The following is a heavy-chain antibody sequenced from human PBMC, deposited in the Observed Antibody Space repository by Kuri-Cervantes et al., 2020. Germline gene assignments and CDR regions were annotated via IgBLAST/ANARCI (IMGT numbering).Heavy chain of an antibody. CDR1: GYTFTGYY. CDR3: ARDDGQQQLVS. Sequence: ASVKVSCKASGYTFTGYYMHWVRQAPGQGLEWMGWVNPNSGGTNYAQKFQGWVTMTRDTSISTAYMELSRLRSEDTAVYYCARDDGQQQLVSWGQGTLVTVSS. D-gene: IGHD6-13*01. CDR2: VNPNSGGT. J-gene: IGHJ4*02. V-gene: IGHV1-2*04.